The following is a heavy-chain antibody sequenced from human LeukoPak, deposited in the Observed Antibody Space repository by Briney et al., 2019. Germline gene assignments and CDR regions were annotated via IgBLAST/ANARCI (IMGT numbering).Heavy chain of an antibody. J-gene: IGHJ4*02. V-gene: IGHV3-23*01. CDR3: AKDRDIAVRPYYFDY. CDR2: ISGSGGST. Sequence: GGSLRLSCAASGFTFSSYAMSWVRQAPGKGLEWVSAISGSGGSTYYADSVKGRFTISRDNSKNTLYLQMNSLRAEDTAVYYCAKDRDIAVRPYYFDYWGQGTLVTVSS. D-gene: IGHD6-6*01. CDR1: GFTFSSYA.